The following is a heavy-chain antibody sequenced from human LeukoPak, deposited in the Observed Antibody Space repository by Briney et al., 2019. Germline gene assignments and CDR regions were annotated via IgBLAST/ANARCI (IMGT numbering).Heavy chain of an antibody. D-gene: IGHD2-2*02. CDR1: GFTFSSYS. Sequence: GGSLRLSCAASGFTFSSYSMNWVRQAPGKGPEWVSSISSSSSYIYYADSVKGRFTISRDNAKNSLYLQMNSLRAEDTAVYYCARAGYCSSTSCYTGGHAEYFQHWGQGTLVTVSS. CDR2: ISSSSSYI. J-gene: IGHJ1*01. CDR3: ARAGYCSSTSCYTGGHAEYFQH. V-gene: IGHV3-21*01.